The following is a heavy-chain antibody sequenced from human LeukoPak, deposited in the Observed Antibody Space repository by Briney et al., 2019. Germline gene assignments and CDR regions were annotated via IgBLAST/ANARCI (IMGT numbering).Heavy chain of an antibody. CDR2: ITGSGGST. D-gene: IGHD1-14*01. CDR3: ARDWYGQADY. CDR1: GFTFSSYA. Sequence: PGGSLRLSCAASGFTFSSYAMNWVRQAPGKGLEWVSTITGSGGSTYYADSVKGRFTISRDNSKNTLFLQMNSLRAEDTAVYYCARDWYGQADYWGQGALITVSS. V-gene: IGHV3-23*01. J-gene: IGHJ4*02.